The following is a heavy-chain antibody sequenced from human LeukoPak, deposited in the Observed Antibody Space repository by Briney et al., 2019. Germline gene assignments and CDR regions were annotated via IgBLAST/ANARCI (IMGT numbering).Heavy chain of an antibody. CDR3: ARDLAMYSPDLDY. V-gene: IGHV1-2*02. CDR2: INPKTGVT. Sequence: ASVKVSCKASGYTFSDYYLHWVRQAPGHGLEWMGWINPKTGVTKYAQNFQGRVTMTRDTSISTAYMEVSRLRSDDTAVFYCARDLAMYSPDLDYWGQGTLVTVSS. J-gene: IGHJ4*02. D-gene: IGHD1-26*01. CDR1: GYTFSDYY.